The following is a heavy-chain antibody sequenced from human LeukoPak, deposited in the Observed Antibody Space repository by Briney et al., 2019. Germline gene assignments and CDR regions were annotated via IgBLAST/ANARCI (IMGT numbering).Heavy chain of an antibody. V-gene: IGHV1-46*01. D-gene: IGHD4-17*01. CDR1: GYTFIRYY. CDR2: INPSGGST. Sequence: GASVKVSCKASGYTFIRYYMHWVRQAPGQGLEWTGIINPSGGSTSYAEKFQGRVTMTRDTSTSTVYRELSRLRSEDTAVCYCARGGYGDRIDYWGQGTLVSVSS. J-gene: IGHJ4*02. CDR3: ARGGYGDRIDY.